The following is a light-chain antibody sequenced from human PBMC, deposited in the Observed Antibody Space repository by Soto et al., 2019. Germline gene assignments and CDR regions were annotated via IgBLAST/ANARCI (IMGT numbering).Light chain of an antibody. J-gene: IGLJ2*01. Sequence: QLVLTQSPSVSASLGASVKLTCTLSSGHSSYAIAWHQQQPEKGPRYLMKLNSDGSHKKGDGIPDRFSGSSSGAERYLTISSLQSEDEADYYCQTWGTGIVVFGGGTKVTVL. CDR3: QTWGTGIVV. CDR2: LNSDGSH. V-gene: IGLV4-69*01. CDR1: SGHSSYA.